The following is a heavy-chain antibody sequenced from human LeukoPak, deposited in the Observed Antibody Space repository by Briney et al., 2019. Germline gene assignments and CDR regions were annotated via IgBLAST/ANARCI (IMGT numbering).Heavy chain of an antibody. J-gene: IGHJ6*02. CDR3: TRGYWLNFYYYGMDV. V-gene: IGHV4-31*03. Sequence: PSETLSLTCTVSGGSISSGGYYWSWIRQHPGKGLEWIGYIYYSGSTYYNPSLKSRVTISVDTSKNQFSLKLSSVTAADTAVYYCTRGYWLNFYYYGMDVWGQGTTVTVSS. CDR1: GGSISSGGYY. D-gene: IGHD2-15*01. CDR2: IYYSGST.